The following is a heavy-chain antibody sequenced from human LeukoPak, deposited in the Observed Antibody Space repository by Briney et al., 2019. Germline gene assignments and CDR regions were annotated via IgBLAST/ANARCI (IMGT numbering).Heavy chain of an antibody. V-gene: IGHV4-59*01. J-gene: IGHJ4*02. CDR1: GGSISSYY. CDR2: IYYSGST. Sequence: SETLSLTCTVSGGSISSYYWSWIRQPPGKGLEWIGYIYYSGSTNYNPSLKSRVTISVDTSKNQFSLKLSSVTAADTAVYYCARAHIAVAGGGQYWGQGTLVTVSS. CDR3: ARAHIAVAGGGQY. D-gene: IGHD6-19*01.